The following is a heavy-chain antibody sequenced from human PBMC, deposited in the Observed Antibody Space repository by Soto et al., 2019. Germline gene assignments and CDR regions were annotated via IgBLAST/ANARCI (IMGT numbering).Heavy chain of an antibody. CDR2: ISSSSSTI. J-gene: IGHJ5*02. CDR3: ARDYSSGWYNWFDP. Sequence: GGSLRLSCAASGFTFSSYSMNWVRHAPGKGLEWVSYISSSSSTIYYADSVKGRFTISRDNAKNSLYLQMNSLRDEDTAVYYCARDYSSGWYNWFDPWGQGTLVTVSS. V-gene: IGHV3-48*02. CDR1: GFTFSSYS. D-gene: IGHD6-19*01.